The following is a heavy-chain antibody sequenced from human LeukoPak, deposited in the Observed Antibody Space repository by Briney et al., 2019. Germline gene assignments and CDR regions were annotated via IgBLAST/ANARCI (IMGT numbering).Heavy chain of an antibody. CDR1: GGSISSGGYY. CDR3: ARAADRGCGCVNWFDS. CDR2: IYHSGTT. V-gene: IGHV4-31*03. J-gene: IGHJ5*01. Sequence: SETLSLTCTVSGGSISSGGYYWSWMRQHPGKGLEWIGYIYHSGTTYYSTSLRSRVTIFVDTANNQFSLKLNSVAAADTAIYYCARAADRGCGCVNWFDSWGPGTLVTVSS. D-gene: IGHD2-21*01.